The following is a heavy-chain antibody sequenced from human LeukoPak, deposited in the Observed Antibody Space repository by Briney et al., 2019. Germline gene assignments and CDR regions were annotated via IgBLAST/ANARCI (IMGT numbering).Heavy chain of an antibody. CDR2: IYHSGST. CDR1: GGSISSGGYS. CDR3: ARRVTMVRGVKNWFDP. V-gene: IGHV4-30-2*01. J-gene: IGHJ5*02. D-gene: IGHD3-10*01. Sequence: PSQTLSLTCAVSGGSISSGGYSWSWIRQPPGKGLEWIGYIYHSGSTYYSPSLMSRVTISVDRSKNQFSLKLSSVTAADTAVYYCARRVTMVRGVKNWFDPWGQGTLVTVSS.